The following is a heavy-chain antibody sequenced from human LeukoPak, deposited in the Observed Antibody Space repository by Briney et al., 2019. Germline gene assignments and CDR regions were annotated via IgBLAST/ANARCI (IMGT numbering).Heavy chain of an antibody. V-gene: IGHV3-33*01. Sequence: GGSLRLSCAASGFTFSSYGMHWVRQAPGKGLEWVAVIWYDGSNKYYADSVKGRFTISRDNSKNTLYLQMNSLRAEDTAVYYCARGNEWLFDAFDIWGQGTMVTVSS. D-gene: IGHD3-3*01. CDR1: GFTFSSYG. CDR2: IWYDGSNK. CDR3: ARGNEWLFDAFDI. J-gene: IGHJ3*02.